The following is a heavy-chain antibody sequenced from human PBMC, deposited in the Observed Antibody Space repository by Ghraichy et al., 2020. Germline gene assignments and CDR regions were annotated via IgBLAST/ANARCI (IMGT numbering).Heavy chain of an antibody. CDR1: GGSISGYY. D-gene: IGHD2-21*02. J-gene: IGHJ4*02. CDR2: IDNSGST. Sequence: SETLSLTCTVSGGSISGYYWSWIRQPPGKGLEWIGYIDNSGSTNYNPSLKSRVTISVDMSKNQFSLKVTSVTAADTAVYYCARDGYLDCGGNCYLDSWGQGILVTVSS. V-gene: IGHV4-59*01. CDR3: ARDGYLDCGGNCYLDS.